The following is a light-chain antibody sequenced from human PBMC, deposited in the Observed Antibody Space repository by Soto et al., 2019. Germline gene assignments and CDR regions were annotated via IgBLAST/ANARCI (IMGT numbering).Light chain of an antibody. V-gene: IGLV4-69*01. CDR1: SGHSSYA. J-gene: IGLJ3*02. CDR3: QTWGTGIQV. Sequence: QSVLTQSPSASASLGASVKLTCTLSSGHSSYAIAWHQQQPEKGPRYLMKLNSDGSHSKGDGIPDRFSGSCSGAERYLTISSLQSEDEADYYCQTWGTGIQVFGGGTKLTVL. CDR2: LNSDGSH.